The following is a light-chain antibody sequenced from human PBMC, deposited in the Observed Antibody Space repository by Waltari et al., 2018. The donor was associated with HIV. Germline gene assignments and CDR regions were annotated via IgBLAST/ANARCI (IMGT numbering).Light chain of an antibody. CDR1: QSVRNNY. CDR2: GAS. Sequence: EIVLTQSPGTLSLSPGERATLSCRANQSVRNNYLVWYQKKPGQAPRLLIYGASSRATGIPDRFSGSGSGTDFTLTISRLEPEDFAMFYCQQYGSSPLTFGQGTRLEIK. CDR3: QQYGSSPLT. V-gene: IGKV3-20*01. J-gene: IGKJ5*01.